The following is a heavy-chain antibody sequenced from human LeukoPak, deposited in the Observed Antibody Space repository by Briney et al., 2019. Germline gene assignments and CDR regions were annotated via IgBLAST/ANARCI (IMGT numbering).Heavy chain of an antibody. J-gene: IGHJ6*03. D-gene: IGHD7-27*01. V-gene: IGHV3-74*01. CDR3: ARGSGLPYYYYMDV. CDR1: GFTFSSYW. CDR2: INSDGSST. Sequence: GGSLRLSCAASGFTFSSYWMHWVRQAPGKGLVWVSRINSDGSSTSYADSVKGRFTISRDNAKNTLYLQMNSLRAEDTAVYYCARGSGLPYYYYMDVWGKGTTVTISS.